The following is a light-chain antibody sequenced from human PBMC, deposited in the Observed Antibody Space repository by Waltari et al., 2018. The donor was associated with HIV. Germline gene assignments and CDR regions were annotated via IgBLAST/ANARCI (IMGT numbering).Light chain of an antibody. CDR1: SIDAAGYNY. J-gene: IGLJ3*02. Sequence: QSALTQPPSASGSPGQSVTIPCTGTSIDAAGYNYVSCYQQNPGKAPKFIMYEVSKRPSGVPDRFSGSKSGNTASLTVSGLQAEDEADYYCSSYAGSNWVFGGGTKLTVL. V-gene: IGLV2-8*01. CDR3: SSYAGSNWV. CDR2: EVS.